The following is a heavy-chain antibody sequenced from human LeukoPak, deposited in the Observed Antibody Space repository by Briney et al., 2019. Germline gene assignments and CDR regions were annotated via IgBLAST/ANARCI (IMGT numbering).Heavy chain of an antibody. CDR3: AKSDYYYDSSGYYYFDY. D-gene: IGHD3-22*01. J-gene: IGHJ4*02. CDR1: GFTFSSYG. V-gene: IGHV3-30*02. Sequence: GGSLRLSCAASGFTFSSYGMHWVRQAPGKGLEWVAFIRYDGSNKYYADPVKGRFTISRDNSKNTLYLQMNSLRAEDTAVYYCAKSDYYYDSSGYYYFDYWGQGTLVTVSS. CDR2: IRYDGSNK.